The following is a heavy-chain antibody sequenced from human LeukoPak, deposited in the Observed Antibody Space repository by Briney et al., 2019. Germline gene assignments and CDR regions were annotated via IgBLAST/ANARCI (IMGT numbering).Heavy chain of an antibody. D-gene: IGHD3-22*01. V-gene: IGHV3-15*01. Sequence: PGGSLRLSCAASGFTFSNAWMSWDRQAPGKGLEWVGRIKSKTDGGTTDYAAPVKGRFTISRDDSKNTLYLQMNSLKTEDTAVYYCTTSYYDSSGYYLDYWGQGTLVTVSS. CDR3: TTSYYDSSGYYLDY. CDR2: IKSKTDGGTT. CDR1: GFTFSNAW. J-gene: IGHJ4*02.